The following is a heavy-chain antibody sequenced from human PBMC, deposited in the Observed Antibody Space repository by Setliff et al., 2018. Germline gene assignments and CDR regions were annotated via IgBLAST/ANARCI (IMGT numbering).Heavy chain of an antibody. CDR3: ARDKRQYNFWSGYYGSWGNYFDY. V-gene: IGHV4-39*07. CDR2: IYYSGST. Sequence: PSETLSLTCTVSGGSISSSSYYWGWIRQPPGKGLEWIGSIYYSGSTYYNPSLKSRVTISVDTSKNQFSLKLSSVTAANTAVYYCARDKRQYNFWSGYYGSWGNYFDYWGQGTLVTVSS. D-gene: IGHD3-3*01. CDR1: GGSISSSSYY. J-gene: IGHJ4*02.